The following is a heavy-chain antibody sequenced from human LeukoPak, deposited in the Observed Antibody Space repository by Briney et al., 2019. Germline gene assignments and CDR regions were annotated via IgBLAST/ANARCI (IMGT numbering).Heavy chain of an antibody. Sequence: GGSLRLSCAASGFTFSSYWMHWVRQAPGKGLVWVSRINTDGSSTSYADSVKGRFTISRDNSKNTLYLQMNSLRAEDTAVYYCAKWSSYYGSGSYYNVDYWGQGTLVTVSS. CDR3: AKWSSYYGSGSYYNVDY. J-gene: IGHJ4*02. CDR1: GFTFSSYW. D-gene: IGHD3-10*01. V-gene: IGHV3-74*01. CDR2: INTDGSST.